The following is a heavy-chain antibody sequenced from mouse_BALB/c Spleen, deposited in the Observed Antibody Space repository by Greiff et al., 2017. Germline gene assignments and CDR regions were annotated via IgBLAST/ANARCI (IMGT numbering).Heavy chain of an antibody. CDR2: IYPYNGGT. D-gene: IGHD1-1*01. Sequence: VQLQQSGPELVKPGASVKISCKASGYTFTDYNMHWVKQSHGKSLEWIGYIYPYNGGTGYNQKFKSKATLTVDNSSSTAYMELRSLTSEDSAVYYCATGGSSYENYFDYWGQGTTLTVSS. V-gene: IGHV1S29*02. CDR1: GYTFTDYN. CDR3: ATGGSSYENYFDY. J-gene: IGHJ2*01.